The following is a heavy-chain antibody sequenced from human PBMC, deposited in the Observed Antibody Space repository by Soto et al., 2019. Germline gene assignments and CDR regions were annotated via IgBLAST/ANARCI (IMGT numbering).Heavy chain of an antibody. D-gene: IGHD4-17*01. J-gene: IGHJ6*02. Sequence: QVQLQESGPGLVKPSETLSLTCTVSGGSISSYYWSWIRQPPGKGLEWIGYIYYSGSTNYNPSLKSRVTISVDTSKNQFSLKLSSVTAADTAVYYCAREQRDDYGDLIYYYGMDVWGQGTTVTVSS. V-gene: IGHV4-59*01. CDR2: IYYSGST. CDR3: AREQRDDYGDLIYYYGMDV. CDR1: GGSISSYY.